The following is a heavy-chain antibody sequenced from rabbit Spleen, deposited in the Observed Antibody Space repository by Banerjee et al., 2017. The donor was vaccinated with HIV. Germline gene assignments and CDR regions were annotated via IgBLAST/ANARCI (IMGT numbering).Heavy chain of an antibody. V-gene: IGHV1S40*01. J-gene: IGHJ4*01. CDR1: GFSFSSNYY. CDR2: INVGSSGNT. Sequence: QSLEESGGDLVKPGASLTLTCTASGFSFSSNYYMCWVRQAPGKGLEWTACINVGSSGNTYCASWAKGRFTISKTSSTTVTLQMTSLTAADTATYFCARDNIGGAGDGWSFKLWGPGPLVTVS. CDR3: ARDNIGGAGDGWSFKL. D-gene: IGHD2-1*01.